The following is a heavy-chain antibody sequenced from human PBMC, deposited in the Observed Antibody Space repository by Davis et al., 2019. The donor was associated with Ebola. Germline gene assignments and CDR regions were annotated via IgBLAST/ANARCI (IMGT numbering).Heavy chain of an antibody. CDR1: GFTFSSYS. J-gene: IGHJ6*02. Sequence: PGGSLRLSCAASGFTFSSYSMNWVRQAPGKGLEWVSSISSSSSYIYYADSVKGRFTISRDNAKNSLYLQMNSLRAEDTAVYYCARENYDFWSGYPYYYYYYGMDVWGQGTTVTVSS. CDR2: ISSSSSYI. CDR3: ARENYDFWSGYPYYYYYYGMDV. D-gene: IGHD3-3*01. V-gene: IGHV3-21*01.